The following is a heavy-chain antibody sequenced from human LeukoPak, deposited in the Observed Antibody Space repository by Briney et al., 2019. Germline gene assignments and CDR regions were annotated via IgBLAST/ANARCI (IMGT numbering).Heavy chain of an antibody. Sequence: SVKVSCKASGFTFTSSAVQWVRQARGQRLEWIGWIVVGSGNTNYVQKFQERVTITRDMSTSTAYMELSSLRSEGTAVYYCAAALYGDYGPDYWGQGTLVTVSS. CDR3: AAALYGDYGPDY. CDR1: GFTFTSSA. CDR2: IVVGSGNT. D-gene: IGHD4-17*01. J-gene: IGHJ4*02. V-gene: IGHV1-58*01.